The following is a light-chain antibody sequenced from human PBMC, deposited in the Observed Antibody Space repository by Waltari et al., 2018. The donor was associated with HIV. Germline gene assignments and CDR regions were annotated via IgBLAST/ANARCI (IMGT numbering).Light chain of an antibody. Sequence: QSALTQPPSTSGTPGQRVTISCSGSSANIGKSVVNWFQQVPGPAPKLRVSGRDQRPSGVPDRFSGSNSGTSGSLAISGLQSEDEGDYYCAVWDDSVNGYVFGTGTKVTVL. J-gene: IGLJ1*01. CDR1: SANIGKSV. V-gene: IGLV1-44*01. CDR3: AVWDDSVNGYV. CDR2: GRD.